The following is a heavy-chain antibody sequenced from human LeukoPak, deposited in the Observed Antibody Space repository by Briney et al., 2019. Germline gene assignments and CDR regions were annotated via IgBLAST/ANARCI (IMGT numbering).Heavy chain of an antibody. CDR1: GDTFIAHY. J-gene: IGHJ3*01. CDR3: ARGGGWGDTDAFFF. D-gene: IGHD5-18*01. Sequence: ASVKVSCKASGDTFIAHYLHWVRQAPGQGLEWMGWINPNSGNTKYAQKFQGWVTMTRDTSISTAYMELSRLKSDDTAVYYCARGGGWGDTDAFFFWGQGTMVTVSS. V-gene: IGHV1-2*04. CDR2: INPNSGNT.